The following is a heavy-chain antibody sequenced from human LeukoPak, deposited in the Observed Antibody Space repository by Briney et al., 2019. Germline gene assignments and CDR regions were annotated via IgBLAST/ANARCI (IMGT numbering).Heavy chain of an antibody. Sequence: SSETLSLTCTVSGGSISSYYWSWIRQPAGKGLEWIGRIYTSGSTSYNPSLKSRVTMSVDTSKNQFSLKLSSVTAADTAVYYCARAPRSHSSGWLDVWGQGTTVTVSS. V-gene: IGHV4-4*07. CDR2: IYTSGST. CDR1: GGSISSYY. D-gene: IGHD6-19*01. J-gene: IGHJ6*02. CDR3: ARAPRSHSSGWLDV.